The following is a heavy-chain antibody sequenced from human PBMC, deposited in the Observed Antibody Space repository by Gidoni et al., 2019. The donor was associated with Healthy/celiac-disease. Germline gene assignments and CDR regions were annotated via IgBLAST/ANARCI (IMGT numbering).Heavy chain of an antibody. V-gene: IGHV1-8*01. J-gene: IGHJ4*02. CDR3: ARVVVGPVAPPNLDY. CDR1: GYTFTSYD. D-gene: IGHD2-21*01. CDR2: MNPNSGNT. Sequence: QVQLVQSGAEVKKPGASVKVSCKASGYTFTSYDINWVRQATGQGLEWMGWMNPNSGNTGYAQKFQGRVTMTRNTSISTVYMELSSLRFEDTAVYYCARVVVGPVAPPNLDYWGQGTLVTVSS.